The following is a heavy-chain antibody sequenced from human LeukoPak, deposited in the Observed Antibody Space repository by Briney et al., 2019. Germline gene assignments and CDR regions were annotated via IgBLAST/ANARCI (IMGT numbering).Heavy chain of an antibody. CDR3: ARASSKQLAGYLPDGFDI. D-gene: IGHD3-9*01. Sequence: GGSLRLSCAASGFTFSSYAMSWVRQAPGKGLEWVSAISSSGTYVYYADSVKGRFTISRDNAKNSLSLQMNSLRADDAAVYYCARASSKQLAGYLPDGFDIWGQGTMVTVSS. CDR1: GFTFSSYA. J-gene: IGHJ3*02. V-gene: IGHV3-21*01. CDR2: ISSSGTYV.